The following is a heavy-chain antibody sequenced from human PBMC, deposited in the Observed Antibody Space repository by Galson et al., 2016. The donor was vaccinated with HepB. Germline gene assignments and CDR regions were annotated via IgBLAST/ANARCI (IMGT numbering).Heavy chain of an antibody. CDR2: IWYDGTNK. D-gene: IGHD5-18*01. J-gene: IGHJ6*02. CDR3: ARGGYSYDTQGGYYDYYGMDV. CDR1: GFTFSNYG. Sequence: SLRLSCAASGFTFSNYGVHWVRQAPGKGLEWVTLIWYDGTNKYYADSVKGRFTISRDNSKNTLYLQMNSLRAEDTAVYYCARGGYSYDTQGGYYDYYGMDVWGQGTTVTVSS. V-gene: IGHV3-33*01.